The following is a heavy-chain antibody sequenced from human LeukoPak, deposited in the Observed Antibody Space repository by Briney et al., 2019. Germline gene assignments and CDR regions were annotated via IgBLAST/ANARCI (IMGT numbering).Heavy chain of an antibody. D-gene: IGHD3-22*01. CDR2: ISNSGSTI. CDR1: GFTFSSYW. CDR3: ARDKGYYYDSSGSNWFDP. V-gene: IGHV3-48*04. Sequence: HPGGSLRLSCAASGFTFSSYWMSWVRQAPGKGLEWGSYISNSGSTIYYADSVKGRFTISRDNAKNSLYLQMNSLRAEDTAVYYCARDKGYYYDSSGSNWFDPWGQGTLVTVSS. J-gene: IGHJ5*02.